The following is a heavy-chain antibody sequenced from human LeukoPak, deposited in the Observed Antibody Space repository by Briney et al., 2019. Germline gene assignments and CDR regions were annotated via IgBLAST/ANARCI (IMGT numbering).Heavy chain of an antibody. V-gene: IGHV3-74*01. CDR1: GFTFSSYW. J-gene: IGHJ4*02. CDR2: INTDGSST. CDR3: ARDHYGGNSDY. Sequence: GGSLRLSCAASGFTFSSYWMHWVRQAPGKGLLWVSRINTDGSSTYYADSVKGRFTISRDNAKNTLYLQMNSLRAEDTAVYYCARDHYGGNSDYWGQGTLVTVSS. D-gene: IGHD4-23*01.